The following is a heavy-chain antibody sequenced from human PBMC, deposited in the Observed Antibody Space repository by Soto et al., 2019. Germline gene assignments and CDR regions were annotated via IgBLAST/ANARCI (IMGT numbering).Heavy chain of an antibody. D-gene: IGHD3-16*01. Sequence: QVQLVESGGGVVQPGRSLRLSCAASGFTFSSYGMHWVRQAPGKGLEWVAVIWYDGSNKYYADSVKGRFTISRDNAKNTLYLQMNGLRAEDTAVYYCARAVMITFGGVKAGYMDVWGKGTTVTVSS. CDR3: ARAVMITFGGVKAGYMDV. CDR2: IWYDGSNK. V-gene: IGHV3-33*01. CDR1: GFTFSSYG. J-gene: IGHJ6*03.